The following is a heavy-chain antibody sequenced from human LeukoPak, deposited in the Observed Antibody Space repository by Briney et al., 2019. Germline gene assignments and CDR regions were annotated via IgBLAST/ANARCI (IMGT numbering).Heavy chain of an antibody. V-gene: IGHV1-18*01. CDR2: ISAYNGNT. J-gene: IGHJ3*02. CDR1: GYTFTSYG. D-gene: IGHD5-18*01. Sequence: ASVKVSCKASGYTFTSYGISWVRQAPGQGLEWMGWISAYNGNTNYAQKPQGRVTMTTDTSTSTAYMELRSLRSDDTAVYYCARDSGYSYGYFGADAFDIWGQGTMVTVSS. CDR3: ARDSGYSYGYFGADAFDI.